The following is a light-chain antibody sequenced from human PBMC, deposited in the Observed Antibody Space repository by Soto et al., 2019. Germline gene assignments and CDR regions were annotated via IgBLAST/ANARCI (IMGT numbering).Light chain of an antibody. Sequence: SALTQPPSPSRAPGPSDPLSFPGAGTDVGQYNYVSWYQQHPGKAPKLLIHHVSRRPSGVPARFSGSKSGNTASLTISGLQGEDEADYYCSAYTVSRTYVFGTGTKVTVL. CDR3: SAYTVSRTYV. CDR1: GTDVGQYNY. J-gene: IGLJ1*01. CDR2: HVS. V-gene: IGLV2-8*01.